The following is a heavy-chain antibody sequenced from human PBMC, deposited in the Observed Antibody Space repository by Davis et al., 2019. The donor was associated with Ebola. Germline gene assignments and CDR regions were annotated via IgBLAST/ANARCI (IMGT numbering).Heavy chain of an antibody. Sequence: MPSETLSLTCAVSGDSISSGNWWSWVRQSPGKGLEWIGETYHSGSPNYSPSLKSRVTISVDKSKNQISLKLSSVTAADTAVYYCARDYYDSSGYLWYFDLWGRGTLVTVSS. CDR2: TYHSGSP. J-gene: IGHJ2*01. CDR3: ARDYYDSSGYLWYFDL. V-gene: IGHV4-4*02. CDR1: GDSISSGNW. D-gene: IGHD3-22*01.